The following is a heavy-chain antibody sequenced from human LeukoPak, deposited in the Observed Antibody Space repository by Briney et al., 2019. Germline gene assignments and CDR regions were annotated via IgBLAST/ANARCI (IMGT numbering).Heavy chain of an antibody. CDR2: ISAHNGNT. V-gene: IGHV1-18*01. J-gene: IGHJ4*02. CDR3: ARVPGSYCGGDCTRYYFDY. Sequence: ASVKVSCKASGYTFTSYGISWVRQAPGQGLEWMGWISAHNGNTNYAQKLQGRVTMTTDTSTSTAYMELRSLRSDDTAVYYCARVPGSYCGGDCTRYYFDYWGQGTLVTVSS. D-gene: IGHD2-21*02. CDR1: GYTFTSYG.